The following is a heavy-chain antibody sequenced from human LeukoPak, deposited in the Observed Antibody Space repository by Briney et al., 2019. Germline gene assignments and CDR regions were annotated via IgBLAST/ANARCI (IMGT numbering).Heavy chain of an antibody. J-gene: IGHJ4*02. CDR3: ARDLPEEYQLQHTQFDY. CDR1: GYTFTGYY. Sequence: ASVKVSCKASGYTFTGYYMHGVRQAPGQGLEWMGWINPNSGGTNYAQKFQGRVTMTRDTSISTAYMELSRLRSDDTAVYYCARDLPEEYQLQHTQFDYWGQGNLVTVSS. CDR2: INPNSGGT. D-gene: IGHD2-2*01. V-gene: IGHV1-2*02.